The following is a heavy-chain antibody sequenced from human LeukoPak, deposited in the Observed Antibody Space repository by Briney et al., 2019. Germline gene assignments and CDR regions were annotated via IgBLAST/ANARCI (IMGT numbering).Heavy chain of an antibody. Sequence: SETLSLTCTVSGGSISSSSYYWGWIRQPPGKGLEWIGSIYYSGSTYYNPSLKSRVTMSVDTSKNQFSLKLSSVTAADTAVYYCARDYDSSGYYYGDAFDIWGQGTMVTVSS. J-gene: IGHJ3*02. CDR2: IYYSGST. CDR1: GGSISSSSYY. D-gene: IGHD3-22*01. CDR3: ARDYDSSGYYYGDAFDI. V-gene: IGHV4-39*07.